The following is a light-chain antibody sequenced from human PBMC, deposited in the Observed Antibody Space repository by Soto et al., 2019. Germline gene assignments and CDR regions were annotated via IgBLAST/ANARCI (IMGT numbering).Light chain of an antibody. J-gene: IGKJ1*01. Sequence: EIVLTQSPGTLSLSPGERATLSCRASQTVGSNYLAWYQQKPGQAPRLLIYDASSRATGIPDRFSGSGSGTDFTLTFSRLEPEDFAVSYCHQYASAPMTFGQGTKV. V-gene: IGKV3-20*01. CDR1: QTVGSNY. CDR3: HQYASAPMT. CDR2: DAS.